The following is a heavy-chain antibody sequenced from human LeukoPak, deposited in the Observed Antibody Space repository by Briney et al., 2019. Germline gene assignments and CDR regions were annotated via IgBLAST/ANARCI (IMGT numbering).Heavy chain of an antibody. CDR1: GGTFSSYA. CDR2: IIPIFGTA. Sequence: ASVKVSCKASGGTFSSYAISWVRQAPGQGLEWMGGIIPIFGTANYAQKFQGRVTITADESTSTACMELRSLRSDDTAVYYCARSIPLWKELRRDWLDPWGQGTQVTVSS. D-gene: IGHD2-21*01. V-gene: IGHV1-69*13. J-gene: IGHJ5*02. CDR3: ARSIPLWKELRRDWLDP.